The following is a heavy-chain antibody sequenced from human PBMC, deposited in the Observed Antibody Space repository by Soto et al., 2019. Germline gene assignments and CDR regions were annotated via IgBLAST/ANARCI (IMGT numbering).Heavy chain of an antibody. J-gene: IGHJ3*02. CDR1: GYTFTGCY. Sequence: ASVKGSCKSSGYTFTGCYMHWVRQAPGQGLEWMGWINPNSGGTNYAQKFQGRVTMTRDTSISTAYMELSRLRSDDTAVYYCARVRYYDSSGYPASDAFDISGQGTMVTVS. CDR3: ARVRYYDSSGYPASDAFDI. CDR2: INPNSGGT. D-gene: IGHD3-22*01. V-gene: IGHV1-2*02.